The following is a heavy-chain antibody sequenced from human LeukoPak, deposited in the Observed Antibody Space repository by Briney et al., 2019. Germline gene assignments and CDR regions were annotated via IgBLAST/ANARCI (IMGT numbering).Heavy chain of an antibody. J-gene: IGHJ4*02. D-gene: IGHD3-22*01. CDR2: ISSSSSYI. Sequence: GGSLRLSCAASGFTFSSYSMNWVRQAPGKGLEWVSSISSSSSYIYYADSVKGRFTISRDNAKNSLYLQMNSLRAEDTAVYYCARAIRYYYGSSGYLDYWGQGTLVTVSS. CDR1: GFTFSSYS. V-gene: IGHV3-21*01. CDR3: ARAIRYYYGSSGYLDY.